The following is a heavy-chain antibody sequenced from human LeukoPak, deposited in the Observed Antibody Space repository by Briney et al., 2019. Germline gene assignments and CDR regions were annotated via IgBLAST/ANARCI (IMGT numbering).Heavy chain of an antibody. V-gene: IGHV3-23*01. D-gene: IGHD4-17*01. CDR3: AKKVLTVTTWYFDY. Sequence: GGSLRLSCAASGFTFSSHAMSWVRQAPGKGLEWVSGISGSGGSAYYADSVKGRFTISRDNSKNMLYPQMNSLRAEDTAVYYCAKKVLTVTTWYFDYWGQGTLVTVSS. CDR2: ISGSGGSA. J-gene: IGHJ4*02. CDR1: GFTFSSHA.